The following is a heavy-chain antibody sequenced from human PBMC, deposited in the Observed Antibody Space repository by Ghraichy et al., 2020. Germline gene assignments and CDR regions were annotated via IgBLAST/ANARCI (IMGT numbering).Heavy chain of an antibody. CDR2: IYYSGST. V-gene: IGHV4-59*01. J-gene: IGHJ4*02. CDR1: GGSISSYY. D-gene: IGHD2-8*01. CDR3: ARLGVRVFDY. Sequence: SETLSLTCTVSGGSISSYYWSWIRQPPGKGLEWIGYIYYSGSTNYNPSLKSRVTISVDTSKNQFSLKLSSVTAADTAVYYCARLGVRVFDYWGQGTLVTVSS.